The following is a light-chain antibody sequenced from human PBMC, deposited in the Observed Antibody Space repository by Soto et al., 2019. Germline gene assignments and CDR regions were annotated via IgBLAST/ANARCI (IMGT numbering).Light chain of an antibody. V-gene: IGKV1-5*01. CDR1: QSISNM. Sequence: DIQMSQSPCTRSASVGGRVTITCRARQSISNMLAWYQQKPGKAPKVLIYDASSLESGVPSRFSGSGSGTEFILTISSLQPDDFASYCCQHYGGMWTFGQGTKVDIK. J-gene: IGKJ1*01. CDR3: QHYGGMWT. CDR2: DAS.